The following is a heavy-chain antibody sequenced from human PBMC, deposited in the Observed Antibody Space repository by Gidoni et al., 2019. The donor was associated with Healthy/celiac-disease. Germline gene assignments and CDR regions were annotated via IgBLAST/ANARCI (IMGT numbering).Heavy chain of an antibody. CDR2: ISSSSSYI. CDR3: AREPSIAARHDAFDI. V-gene: IGHV3-21*01. Sequence: EVQLVESGGGLVKPGGSLRLSCAASGFTFSSYRRNWVRQAPGKGLEWVSSISSSSSYIYYADSVKGRFTISRDNAKNSLYLQMNSLRAEDTAVYYCAREPSIAARHDAFDIWGQGTMVTVSS. CDR1: GFTFSSYR. D-gene: IGHD6-6*01. J-gene: IGHJ3*02.